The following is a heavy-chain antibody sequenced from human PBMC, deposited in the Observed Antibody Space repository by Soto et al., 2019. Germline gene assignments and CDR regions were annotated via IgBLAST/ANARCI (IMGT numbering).Heavy chain of an antibody. J-gene: IGHJ4*02. D-gene: IGHD6-19*01. CDR2: IITXFGTA. CDR3: ARAYSSGDLYYFDY. V-gene: IGHV1-69*01. Sequence: GXSVKVSCKASGGTFSSYAISWVRQAPGQGLEWMGGIITXFGTAXYAQKSPGTVXXTADESTXXDYMELRSMRSEDTAVHYCARAYSSGDLYYFDYCGQGTLVTVS. CDR1: GGTFSSYA.